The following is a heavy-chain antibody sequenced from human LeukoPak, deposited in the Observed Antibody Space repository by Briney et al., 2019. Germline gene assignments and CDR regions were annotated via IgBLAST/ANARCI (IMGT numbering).Heavy chain of an antibody. Sequence: PGGSLRLSCAASGFTFSDHYMDWVRQAPGKGLEWVGRTRXXANSYATEYAASVEGRFTISRDDSKNSLYLQMNSLKTEDTAVYYCARAGYYYGSGSYWVDYWGQGTLVTVSS. CDR2: TRXXANSYAT. CDR3: ARAGYYYGSGSYWVDY. V-gene: IGHV3-72*01. J-gene: IGHJ4*02. CDR1: GFTFSDHY. D-gene: IGHD3-10*01.